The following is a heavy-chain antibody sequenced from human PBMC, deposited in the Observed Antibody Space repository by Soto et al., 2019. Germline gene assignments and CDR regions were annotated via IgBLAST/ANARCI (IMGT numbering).Heavy chain of an antibody. CDR3: ASGPVITENYYGMDV. V-gene: IGHV1-69*13. J-gene: IGHJ6*02. CDR1: GGTFSSYA. CDR2: IIPIFGTA. Sequence: SVKVSCKASGGTFSSYAISWVRQAPGQGLEWMAGIIPIFGTANYAQKFQGRVTITADESISTAYLQWSSLKASDTAMYYCASGPVITENYYGMDVWGQGTTVTVSS. D-gene: IGHD3-22*01.